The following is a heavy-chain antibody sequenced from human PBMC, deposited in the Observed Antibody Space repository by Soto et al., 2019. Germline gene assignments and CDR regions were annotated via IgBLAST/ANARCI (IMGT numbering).Heavy chain of an antibody. CDR2: IYYNGST. Sequence: PSETLSLTCTVSVVSVSSGDFYCSWIRQPPWKGLEWIGYIYYNGSTNYNPSLKSRVTISSDTSKNQFSLRLFSVTAADTAVYYCARDRPRTIYNSDYYNYGMEVWGQGTTVSVSS. V-gene: IGHV4-61*08. J-gene: IGHJ6*01. D-gene: IGHD6-19*01. CDR3: ARDRPRTIYNSDYYNYGMEV. CDR1: VVSVSSGDFY.